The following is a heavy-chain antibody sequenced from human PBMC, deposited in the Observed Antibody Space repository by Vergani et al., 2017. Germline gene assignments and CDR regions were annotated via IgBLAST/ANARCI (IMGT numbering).Heavy chain of an antibody. CDR1: GYIFSNFW. V-gene: IGHV5-51*01. J-gene: IGHJ3*01. CDR3: ASGGHGSENGGALQL. CDR2: IYPGDSEV. D-gene: IGHD3-10*01. Sequence: EKPLVQSGSETKKPGESLKISCQAFGYIFSNFWIGWVRQRPGRGLEWMGLIYPGDSEVKSNPTFRGQVIFSVDTSVNTAYLQWRSLQASDTATYFCASGGHGSENGGALQLWGQGTNITVSS.